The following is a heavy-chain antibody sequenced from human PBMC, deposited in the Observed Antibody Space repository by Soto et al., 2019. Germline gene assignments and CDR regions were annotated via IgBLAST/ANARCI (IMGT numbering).Heavy chain of an antibody. J-gene: IGHJ6*03. V-gene: IGHV3-23*01. D-gene: IGHD4-17*01. Sequence: GGSLRLSCAASGFTFSSYAMSWVRQAPGKGLEWVSAISGSGGSTYYADSVKGRFTISRDNSKNTLYLQMNRLRAEDTAVYYCAKCVTTVTKGYMDVWGKGTTVTVSS. CDR3: AKCVTTVTKGYMDV. CDR2: ISGSGGST. CDR1: GFTFSSYA.